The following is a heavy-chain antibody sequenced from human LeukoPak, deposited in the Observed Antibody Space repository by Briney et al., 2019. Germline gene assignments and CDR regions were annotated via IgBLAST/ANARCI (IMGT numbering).Heavy chain of an antibody. CDR1: GFTLSSYG. D-gene: IGHD3-10*01. V-gene: IGHV3-30*03. CDR3: ARAPYGSGSYSGSDY. CDR2: ISYDGSNK. J-gene: IGHJ4*02. Sequence: GGSLRLSCAASGFTLSSYGMHGVRQAQGKGLEGVAVISYDGSNKYYADSVKGRFTISRDNSKNTLYLQMNSLRAEDTAVYYCARAPYGSGSYSGSDYWGQGTLVTVSS.